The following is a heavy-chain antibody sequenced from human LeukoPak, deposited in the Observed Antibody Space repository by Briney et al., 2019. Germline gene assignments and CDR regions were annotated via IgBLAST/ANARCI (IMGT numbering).Heavy chain of an antibody. V-gene: IGHV3-23*01. CDR2: ISSSCGTT. Sequence: GGSLRLSCAASGFTFSTYAVNWVRQAPGKGLEWVSAISSSCGTTYYADSVKGRFSISRENSKNTVYLQMDSVRAEHRPVYQRAKVRNGWPTIFDSWGQGTLVTVSA. J-gene: IGHJ4*02. CDR1: GFTFSTYA. D-gene: IGHD1-14*01. CDR3: AKVRNGWPTIFDS.